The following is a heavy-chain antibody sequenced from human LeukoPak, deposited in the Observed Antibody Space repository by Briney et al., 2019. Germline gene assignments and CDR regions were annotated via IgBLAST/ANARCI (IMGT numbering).Heavy chain of an antibody. CDR3: ARDGNYDYWSAQSAGDGMDV. CDR1: GFTFSSYT. D-gene: IGHD3-3*01. Sequence: GGSLRLSCAASGFTFSSYTMNWVRQAPGKGLEWVSYITTSSSAIYYADSVKGRFTFSRDNAKNSLYLQMNSLRDEDTAVYYCARDGNYDYWSAQSAGDGMDVWGQGTTVTVSS. CDR2: ITTSSSAI. V-gene: IGHV3-48*02. J-gene: IGHJ6*02.